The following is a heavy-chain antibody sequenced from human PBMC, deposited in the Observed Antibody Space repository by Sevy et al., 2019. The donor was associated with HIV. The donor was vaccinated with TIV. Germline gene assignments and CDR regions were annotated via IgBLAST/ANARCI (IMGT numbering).Heavy chain of an antibody. J-gene: IGHJ3*02. CDR2: FYYSGST. CDR3: ARDPLLYYYDSSGYPSGAFDI. Sequence: SETLSLTCTVSGGSISSYYWSWIRQPPAKGLEWIGCFYYSGSTNYNPSLKSRVTISVDTSKNQFSLKLSSVTAADTAVYYCARDPLLYYYDSSGYPSGAFDIWGQGTMVTVSS. D-gene: IGHD3-22*01. V-gene: IGHV4-59*01. CDR1: GGSISSYY.